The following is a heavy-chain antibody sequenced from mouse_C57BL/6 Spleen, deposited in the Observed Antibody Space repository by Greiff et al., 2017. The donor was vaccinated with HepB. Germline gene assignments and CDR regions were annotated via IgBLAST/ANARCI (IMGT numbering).Heavy chain of an antibody. Sequence: DVMLVESGGDLVKPGGSLKLSCAASGFTFSSYGMSWVRQTPDKRLEWVATISSGGSYTYYPDSVKGRFTISRDNAKNTLYLQMSSLKSEDTAMYYCARRGTAQRFAYWGQGTLVTVSA. CDR3: ARRGTAQRFAY. D-gene: IGHD3-2*02. CDR1: GFTFSSYG. V-gene: IGHV5-6*02. CDR2: ISSGGSYT. J-gene: IGHJ3*01.